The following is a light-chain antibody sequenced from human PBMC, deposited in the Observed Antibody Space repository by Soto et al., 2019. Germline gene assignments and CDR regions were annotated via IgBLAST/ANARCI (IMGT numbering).Light chain of an antibody. Sequence: EIVLTQSPGTLSLSPGVRATLSCRATQSVRGNYLAWYQQRPGQAPRLLIYGASSRATGVPDRFRGSGSGTDFTLTISRLEPEDFAVYYCQHYGGSPAWTFGQGTKVEIK. CDR2: GAS. CDR3: QHYGGSPAWT. V-gene: IGKV3-20*01. CDR1: QSVRGNY. J-gene: IGKJ1*01.